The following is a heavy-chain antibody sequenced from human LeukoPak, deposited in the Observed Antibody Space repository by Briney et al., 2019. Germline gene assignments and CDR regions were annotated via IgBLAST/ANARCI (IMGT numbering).Heavy chain of an antibody. CDR2: IRNDGSDK. D-gene: IGHD6-6*01. Sequence: PGGSLRLSCAASGFTFSKCGMHWVRQAPGKGLEWVAFIRNDGSDKYYAYSVKGRFTISRDNSKNTLFLQMNSLRPEDTAIYYCAKDLEYSSSFNWFDPWGQGNLVTVSS. J-gene: IGHJ5*02. CDR3: AKDLEYSSSFNWFDP. V-gene: IGHV3-30*02. CDR1: GFTFSKCG.